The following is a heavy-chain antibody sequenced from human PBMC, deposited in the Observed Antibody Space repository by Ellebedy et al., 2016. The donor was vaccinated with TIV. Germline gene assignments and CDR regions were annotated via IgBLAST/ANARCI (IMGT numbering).Heavy chain of an antibody. Sequence: GGSLRLXXKGSGYSFTSYWIGWVRQMPGKGLEWMGIIYPGDSDTRYSPSFQGQVTISADKSISTAYLQWDSLEASDTAIYYCVRVPDYSHYGGFDIWGQGTMVTVSS. CDR2: IYPGDSDT. CDR1: GYSFTSYW. V-gene: IGHV5-51*01. CDR3: VRVPDYSHYGGFDI. J-gene: IGHJ3*02. D-gene: IGHD4-11*01.